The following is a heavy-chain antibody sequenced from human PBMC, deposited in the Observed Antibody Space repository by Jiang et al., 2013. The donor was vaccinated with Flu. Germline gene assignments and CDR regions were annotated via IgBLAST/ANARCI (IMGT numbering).Heavy chain of an antibody. V-gene: IGHV4-59*08. CDR1: GGSISSYY. D-gene: IGHD4/OR15-4a*01. J-gene: IGHJ5*02. CDR3: ARLLKRYWFDP. Sequence: LLKPSETLSLTCTVSGGSISSYYWSWIRQPPGKGLEWIGYIYYSGSTNYNPSLKSRVTISVDTSKNQFSLKLSSVTAADTAVYYCARLLKRYWFDPWGQGTLVTVSS. CDR2: IYYSGST.